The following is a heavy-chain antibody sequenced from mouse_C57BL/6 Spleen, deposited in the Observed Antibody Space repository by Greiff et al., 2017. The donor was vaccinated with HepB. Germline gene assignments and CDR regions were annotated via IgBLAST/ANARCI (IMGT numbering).Heavy chain of an antibody. Sequence: VQLQESGAELVKPGASVKISCKASGYAFSSYWMNWVKQRPGKGLEWIGQIYPGDGDTNYNGKFKGKATLTADKSSSTAYMQLSSLTSEDSAVYFCARPSVVGYYFDYWGQGTTLTVSS. CDR3: ARPSVVGYYFDY. V-gene: IGHV1-80*01. J-gene: IGHJ2*01. D-gene: IGHD1-1*01. CDR2: IYPGDGDT. CDR1: GYAFSSYW.